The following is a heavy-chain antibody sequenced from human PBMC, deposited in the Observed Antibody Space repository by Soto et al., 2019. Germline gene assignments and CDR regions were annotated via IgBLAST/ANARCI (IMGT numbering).Heavy chain of an antibody. CDR2: ISAYNGNP. J-gene: IGHJ4*02. CDR1: GYSFNSYD. D-gene: IGHD5-18*01. V-gene: IGHV1-18*01. Sequence: ASVKVSCKASGYSFNSYDITWVRQAPGQGLEWMGWISAYNGNPNYAQKFQGRVTMTTDTSTSTAYMELRSLRSDDTAVYYCARGGDGYNFGSVYWGQGTPVTVSS. CDR3: ARGGDGYNFGSVY.